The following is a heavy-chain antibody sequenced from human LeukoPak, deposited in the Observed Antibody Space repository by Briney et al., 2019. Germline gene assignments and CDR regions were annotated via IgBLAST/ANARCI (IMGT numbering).Heavy chain of an antibody. CDR2: IWYGGSNK. J-gene: IGHJ4*02. V-gene: IGHV3-30*02. Sequence: GGSLRLSCAASGFTFSAYGMHWVRQAPGKGLEWVAVIWYGGSNKYYADSVKGRFTISRDNSKNTLYLQMNSLRAEDTAVYYCAKDMRDIVVVPAAFDYWGQGTLVTVSS. D-gene: IGHD2-2*01. CDR1: GFTFSAYG. CDR3: AKDMRDIVVVPAAFDY.